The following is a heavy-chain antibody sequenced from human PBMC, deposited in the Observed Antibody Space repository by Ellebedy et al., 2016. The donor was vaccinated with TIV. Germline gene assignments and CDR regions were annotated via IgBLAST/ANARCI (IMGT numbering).Heavy chain of an antibody. CDR2: INYRGNS. CDR3: TRRRDGYTHDFYYGFDV. J-gene: IGHJ6*02. CDR1: GGSFSGSF. D-gene: IGHD5-24*01. Sequence: SETLSLTXAVSGGSFSGSFWTWIRQPPGKGLEWIGEINYRGNSNHNPSLQSRVSISVDTSNNQFSLKLISVTAADTALYFCTRRRDGYTHDFYYGFDVWGQGTTVTVS. V-gene: IGHV4-34*01.